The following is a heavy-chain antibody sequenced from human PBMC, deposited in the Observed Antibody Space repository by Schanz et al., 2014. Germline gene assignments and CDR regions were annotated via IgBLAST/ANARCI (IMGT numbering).Heavy chain of an antibody. CDR3: ARSGSSNWYFFDY. J-gene: IGHJ4*02. CDR2: IISILGIP. Sequence: VQLEQSGAEVKKPGSSVKVSCKASGGTFNSYTINWVRQAPGQGLEWMGRIISILGIPNYAQKFQGRVTFTADKSTSTAYMELSSLKSEDTAVYYCARSGSSNWYFFDYWGQGTLVTVSS. V-gene: IGHV1-69*02. CDR1: GGTFNSYT. D-gene: IGHD6-13*01.